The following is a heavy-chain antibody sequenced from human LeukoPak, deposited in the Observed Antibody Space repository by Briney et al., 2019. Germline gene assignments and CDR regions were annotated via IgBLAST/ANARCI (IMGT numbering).Heavy chain of an antibody. CDR2: ISYDGSNK. V-gene: IGHV3-30*18. CDR3: AKSFFSRDCSLTSCYLNCAY. Sequence: PGRSLRLSCAASGFTSSRHLMLWYRQAPGKGLEWVAVISYDGSNKYYADSVKGRFTISRDNSKNTLYLQINSLRAEDTAVYYCAKSFFSRDCSLTSCYLNCAYWGPPPLFTVSS. J-gene: IGHJ4*01. D-gene: IGHD2-2*01. CDR1: GFTSSRHL.